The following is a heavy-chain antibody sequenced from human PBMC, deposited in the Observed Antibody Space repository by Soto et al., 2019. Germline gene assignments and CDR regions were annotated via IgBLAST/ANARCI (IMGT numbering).Heavy chain of an antibody. J-gene: IGHJ6*03. Sequence: EVQLLESGGGLVQPGGSLRLSCAASGFTFSSYAMSWVRQAPGKGLEWVSAISGSGGSTYYADYVKGRFTISRDNSKNTLYLQMNRLIAEDTAVYYCAKGKGSPQGYYYYYMDVWGKGTTVTVSS. D-gene: IGHD3-10*01. CDR2: ISGSGGST. CDR1: GFTFSSYA. V-gene: IGHV3-23*01. CDR3: AKGKGSPQGYYYYYMDV.